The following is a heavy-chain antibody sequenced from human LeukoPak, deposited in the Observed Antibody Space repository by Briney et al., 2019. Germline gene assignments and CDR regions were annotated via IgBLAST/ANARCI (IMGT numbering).Heavy chain of an antibody. CDR3: ARGDSSFDY. CDR1: GFAFSSYN. CDR2: ISSSSSYI. D-gene: IGHD3-22*01. Sequence: PAGSLSLSCAASGFAFSSYNMNWVRQAPGKGLEWVSSISSSSSYIYYADSLKGRFTISRDNAKNSLYLQMNSLRAEDTAVYHCARGDSSFDYWGQGTLVTVSS. V-gene: IGHV3-21*01. J-gene: IGHJ4*02.